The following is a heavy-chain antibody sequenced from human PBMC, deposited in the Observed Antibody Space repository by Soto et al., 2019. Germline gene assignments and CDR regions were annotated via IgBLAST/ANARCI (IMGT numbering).Heavy chain of an antibody. V-gene: IGHV3-23*01. Sequence: EVQILESGGGLVQPGVSQRLYCAASGLTFSSYAMYWVRQAPGKGLAWLSGISDSGTGTYYADSVKGRFTSSRDNSKNTVYLQMKSLRADDTAVYYCARDHTVVIRDAFDIWGQGTRVNVAS. CDR2: ISDSGTGT. CDR1: GLTFSSYA. J-gene: IGHJ3*02. CDR3: ARDHTVVIRDAFDI. D-gene: IGHD3-22*01.